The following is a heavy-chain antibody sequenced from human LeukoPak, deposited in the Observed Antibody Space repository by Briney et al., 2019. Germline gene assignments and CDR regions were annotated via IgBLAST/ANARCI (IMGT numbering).Heavy chain of an antibody. D-gene: IGHD1-26*01. CDR2: IKSRTDGGTT. J-gene: IGHJ3*01. Sequence: GRSLRLSCAASGFAFSNALMTWVRQAPGKGLEGVGDIKSRTDGGTTDCAAPSKGRFNISRDDSQNTLYLQMTSVKIEDTAVYYCTTWDGVNWGQGTMVTVSS. CDR1: GFAFSNAL. V-gene: IGHV3-15*01. CDR3: TTWDGVN.